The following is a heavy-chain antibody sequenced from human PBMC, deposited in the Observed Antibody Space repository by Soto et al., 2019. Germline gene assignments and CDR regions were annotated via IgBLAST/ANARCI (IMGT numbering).Heavy chain of an antibody. J-gene: IGHJ4*02. CDR2: IDPSDSYT. CDR3: ARQYGFGYDSSGYYFSYFDY. V-gene: IGHV5-10-1*01. CDR1: GYSFTSYW. Sequence: GESLKISCKGSGYSFTSYWISWVRQMPGKGLEWMGRIDPSDSYTNYSPSFQGHVTISADKSISTAYLQWSSLKASDTAMYYCARQYGFGYDSSGYYFSYFDYWGQGTLVTVSS. D-gene: IGHD3-22*01.